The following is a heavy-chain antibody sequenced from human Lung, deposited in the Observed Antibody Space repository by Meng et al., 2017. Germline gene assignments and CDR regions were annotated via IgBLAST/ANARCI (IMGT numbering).Heavy chain of an antibody. CDR1: GYTFTTYG. CDR3: ARDRQWLFDY. Sequence: QVHLVPSGLEVKKPGASVKVSCKASGYTFTTYGISWLRQAPGQGLEWMGWIDPGNGNRDFAEKFQDRLTMSNDTSSSTVYMELTRLTSDDTAVYYCARDRQWLFDYWGQGALVTVSS. D-gene: IGHD6-19*01. V-gene: IGHV1-18*01. CDR2: IDPGNGNR. J-gene: IGHJ4*02.